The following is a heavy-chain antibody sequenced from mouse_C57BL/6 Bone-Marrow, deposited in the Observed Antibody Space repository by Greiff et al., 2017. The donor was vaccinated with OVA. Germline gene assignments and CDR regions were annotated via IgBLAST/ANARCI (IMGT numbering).Heavy chain of an antibody. CDR3: ARYDDYGEGDY. V-gene: IGHV5-17*01. CDR1: GFTFSDYG. CDR2: ISSGSSTT. Sequence: EVKLEESGGGLVKPGGSLKLSCAASGFTFSDYGMHWVRQAPEKGLEWVAYISSGSSTTYYADTVKGRFTISRDTSKNTLFLQRSSLRSEDTAMYYCARYDDYGEGDYWGQGTTLTVSS. J-gene: IGHJ2*01. D-gene: IGHD2-4*01.